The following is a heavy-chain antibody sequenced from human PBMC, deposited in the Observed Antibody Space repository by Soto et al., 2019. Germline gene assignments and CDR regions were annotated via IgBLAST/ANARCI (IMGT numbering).Heavy chain of an antibody. CDR3: THGNRYRQP. D-gene: IGHD2-2*02. CDR1: GFSLSTSGVG. J-gene: IGHJ1*01. CDR2: IFCDDDK. Sequence: QITLKESGPTVVKPTQTLTLTCTFSGFSLSTSGVGVGWIRQPPGKALEWLALIFCDDDKRFSPSLKSRLTITKDTSKHQELLTMTNVHPVDTAPYYCTHGNRYRQPWVQGTLVTVSS. V-gene: IGHV2-5*02.